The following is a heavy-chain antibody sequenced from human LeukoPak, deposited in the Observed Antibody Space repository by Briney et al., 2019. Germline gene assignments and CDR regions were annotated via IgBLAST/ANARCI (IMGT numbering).Heavy chain of an antibody. V-gene: IGHV3-66*01. CDR2: IYSGGST. CDR3: ARGAVDTAMVTRYFDY. J-gene: IGHJ4*02. D-gene: IGHD5-18*01. CDR1: GFTVSSNY. Sequence: GGSLRLSCAASGFTVSSNYMSWVRQAPGKGLEWVSVIYSGGSTYYADSVKGRFTISRDNSKNTLYLQMNSLRAEDTAVYYCARGAVDTAMVTRYFDYWGQGTLVTVSS.